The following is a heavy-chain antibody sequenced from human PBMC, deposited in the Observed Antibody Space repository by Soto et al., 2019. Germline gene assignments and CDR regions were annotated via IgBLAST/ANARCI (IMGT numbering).Heavy chain of an antibody. CDR3: ARQGTGYGSGTYYYYYGMDV. CDR1: GGSISSSSYY. CDR2: IYYSGST. D-gene: IGHD3-10*01. J-gene: IGHJ6*02. Sequence: SETLSLTCTVAGGSISSSSYYWGGIRQPPGKGLEWIGSIYYSGSTYYNPSLKSRVTISVDTSKNQFSLKLSSVTAADTAVYYCARQGTGYGSGTYYYYYGMDVWGQGTTVT. V-gene: IGHV4-39*01.